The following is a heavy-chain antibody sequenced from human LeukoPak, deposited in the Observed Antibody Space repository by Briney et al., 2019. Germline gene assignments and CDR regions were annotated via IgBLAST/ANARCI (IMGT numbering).Heavy chain of an antibody. V-gene: IGHV1-46*01. Sequence: GASVKVSCKASGYTFTSYYMHWVRQAPGQGLEWMGIINPRGDSTSYAQKFQGRVTMTRDTSTSTVYMELSSLRSEDTAVYYCARDGDYYDSSGYYPYYYYYYMDVWGKGTTVTVCS. CDR2: INPRGDST. J-gene: IGHJ6*03. CDR1: GYTFTSYY. CDR3: ARDGDYYDSSGYYPYYYYYYMDV. D-gene: IGHD3-22*01.